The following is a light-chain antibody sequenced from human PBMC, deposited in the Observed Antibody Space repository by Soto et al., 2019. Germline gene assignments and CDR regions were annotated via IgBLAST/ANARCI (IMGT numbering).Light chain of an antibody. Sequence: DIQMTQSPSSLSASVGDRVTISCRASQAISTSLNWYQQKPGKAPKLLIYAASSLQTGVPSRFTGSGSGTDFTLTISSLQPEDFATYYCQQSYYTPLTFGGGTKVEIK. CDR1: QAISTS. V-gene: IGKV1-39*01. CDR3: QQSYYTPLT. J-gene: IGKJ4*01. CDR2: AAS.